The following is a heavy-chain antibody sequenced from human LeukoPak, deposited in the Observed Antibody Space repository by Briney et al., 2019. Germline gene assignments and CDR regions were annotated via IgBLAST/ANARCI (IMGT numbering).Heavy chain of an antibody. CDR1: GYTFTSYD. CDR3: ARAVRGGWYCDP. V-gene: IGHV1-8*01. Sequence: ASVKVSCKASGYTFTSYDINWVRQATGQGLEWMGWMNPNSGNTGYAQKFQGRVTMTRNTSISTAYMELSSLRSEDTAVYYCARAVRGGWYCDPWGQGTLVTVSS. CDR2: MNPNSGNT. J-gene: IGHJ5*02. D-gene: IGHD6-19*01.